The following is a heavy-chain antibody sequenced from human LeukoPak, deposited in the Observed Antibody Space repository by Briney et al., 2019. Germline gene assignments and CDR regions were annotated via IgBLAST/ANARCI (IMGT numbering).Heavy chain of an antibody. V-gene: IGHV3-11*01. CDR1: GFTFSDYY. CDR2: ISGGSRTI. J-gene: IGHJ4*02. CDR3: ARAGQSDY. Sequence: PGGSLRLSCAASGFTFSDYYMNWIRQAPGKRLEWVSSISGGSRTINYADSVKGRFTTSRDNAKNSLFLQVNSLRAEDTAVYYCARAGQSDYWGQGTLVTVSS.